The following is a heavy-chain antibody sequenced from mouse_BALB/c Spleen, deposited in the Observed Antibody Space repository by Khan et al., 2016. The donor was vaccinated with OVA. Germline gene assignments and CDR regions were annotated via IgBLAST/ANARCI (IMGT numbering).Heavy chain of an antibody. D-gene: IGHD1-1*01. CDR1: GYSFTGYF. J-gene: IGHJ2*01. V-gene: IGHV1-20*02. CDR2: INPHIGET. Sequence: MQLKQSGPELVKPGASVKISCKASGYSFTGYFMNWVMQSHGKSLEWIGRINPHIGETLYTQKFKDKATLTVDESSSTAHMELRSLASEDSAVYYCARIYRSDFDYWGQGTTLTVSS. CDR3: ARIYRSDFDY.